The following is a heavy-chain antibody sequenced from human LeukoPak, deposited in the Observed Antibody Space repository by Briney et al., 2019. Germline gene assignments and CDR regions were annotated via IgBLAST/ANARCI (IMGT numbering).Heavy chain of an antibody. D-gene: IGHD2-15*01. CDR1: GYTFTSYY. J-gene: IGHJ4*02. CDR2: INPSGGST. CDR3: ARDACSGGSCYSFDY. Sequence: GASVKLSCTASGYTFTSYYMHWVRQAPGQGLEWMGIINPSGGSTSYAQKFQGRVTMTRDTSTSTVYMELSSLRSEDTAVYYCARDACSGGSCYSFDYWGQGTLVTVSS. V-gene: IGHV1-46*01.